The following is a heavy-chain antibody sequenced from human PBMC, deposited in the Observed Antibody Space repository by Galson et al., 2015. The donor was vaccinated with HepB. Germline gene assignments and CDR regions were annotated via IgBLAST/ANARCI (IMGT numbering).Heavy chain of an antibody. D-gene: IGHD3-3*01. CDR3: ATSAHSTIYGVVIAPVPRPDYGMDV. V-gene: IGHV1-24*01. Sequence: SVKVSCKASGDTLTKLSIYWVRQAPGKGLQWMARFDPEDGEIYAQKFQGRVTMTEDTPTDTAYMELSSLRSADTTVYYCATSAHSTIYGVVIAPVPRPDYGMDVWGQGTTVTVS. J-gene: IGHJ6*02. CDR2: FDPEDGEI. CDR1: GDTLTKLS.